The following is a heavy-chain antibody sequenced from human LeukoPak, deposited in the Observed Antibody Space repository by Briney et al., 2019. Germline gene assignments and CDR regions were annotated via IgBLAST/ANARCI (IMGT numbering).Heavy chain of an antibody. V-gene: IGHV4-34*01. J-gene: IGHJ4*02. CDR2: INHSGST. CDR1: GGSFSGYY. CDR3: ASLLYCSSTSCPPGY. Sequence: PSETLSLTCAVYGGSFSGYYWSWIRQPPGKGLEWIGEINHSGSTNYNPSLKSRVTISVDTSKNQFSLQLSSVTAADTAVYYCASLLYCSSTSCPPGYWGQGTLVTVSS. D-gene: IGHD2-2*01.